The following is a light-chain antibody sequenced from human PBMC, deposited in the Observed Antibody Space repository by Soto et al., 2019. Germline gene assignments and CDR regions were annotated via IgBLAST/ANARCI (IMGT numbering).Light chain of an antibody. V-gene: IGLV1-40*01. J-gene: IGLJ2*01. CDR3: QSYDSRLSAWL. Sequence: QPVLTQPPSVSGAPGQRITISCTGSSSNIGAGSDVHWYQQLPRRAPKLLIYDNDNRPSGVPDRISGSKSGTSASLAITGLQAEDEADYYCQSYDSRLSAWLFGGGTKLTVL. CDR1: SSNIGAGSD. CDR2: DND.